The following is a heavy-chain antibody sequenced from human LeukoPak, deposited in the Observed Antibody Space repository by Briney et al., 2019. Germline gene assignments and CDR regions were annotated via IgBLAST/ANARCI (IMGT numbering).Heavy chain of an antibody. V-gene: IGHV4-59*12. D-gene: IGHD6-13*01. CDR2: IYYSGST. J-gene: IGHJ4*02. CDR3: SSRPFTYIAAAGAD. Sequence: SETLSLTCTVSGGSISSYYWSWIRQPPGKGLEWIGYIYYSGSTNYNPSLKSRVTISVDKSKNQFSLNLSSVTAADTAVYYCSSRPFTYIAAAGADWGQGVLVTVSS. CDR1: GGSISSYY.